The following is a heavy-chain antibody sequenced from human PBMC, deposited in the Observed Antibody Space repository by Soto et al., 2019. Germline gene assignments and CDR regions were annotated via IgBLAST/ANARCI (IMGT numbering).Heavy chain of an antibody. Sequence: PSETLSLTCTVSGDSISSSSYYWGWIRQPPGRGLEWIGSMYYSGSTYYNPSLKSRVTMSVDTSKNQFSLKLRSVTAADRAVYYCASQRRHWATATTDFQHWGQGTLVTVSS. J-gene: IGHJ1*01. CDR1: GDSISSSSYY. CDR2: MYYSGST. CDR3: ASQRRHWATATTDFQH. V-gene: IGHV4-39*01. D-gene: IGHD4-17*01.